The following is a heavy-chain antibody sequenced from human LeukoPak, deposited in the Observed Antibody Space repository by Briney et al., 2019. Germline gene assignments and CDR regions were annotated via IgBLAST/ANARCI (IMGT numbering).Heavy chain of an antibody. J-gene: IGHJ4*02. Sequence: GGSLRLSCAASGFTFSSYSMNWVRQAPGKGLEWVSSISSSSNYIYYADSVKGRFTISRDNAKNSLYLQMNSLRAEDTAVYYCARDYCDSSGYYSVYDYWGQGTLVTVSS. CDR1: GFTFSSYS. D-gene: IGHD3-22*01. V-gene: IGHV3-21*01. CDR3: ARDYCDSSGYYSVYDY. CDR2: ISSSSNYI.